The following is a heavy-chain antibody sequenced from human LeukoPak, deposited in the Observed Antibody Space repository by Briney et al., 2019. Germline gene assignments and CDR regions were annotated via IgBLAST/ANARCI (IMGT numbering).Heavy chain of an antibody. CDR2: IYYSGST. CDR1: GGSISSHY. CDR3: ARMRDWFDP. V-gene: IGHV4-59*11. J-gene: IGHJ5*02. Sequence: SETLSLTCAVSGGSISSHYWSWIRQPPGKGLEWIGYIYYSGSTNYNPSLKSRVTISVDTSKNQFSLKLGSVTAADTAVYYCARMRDWFDPWGQGTLVTVSS.